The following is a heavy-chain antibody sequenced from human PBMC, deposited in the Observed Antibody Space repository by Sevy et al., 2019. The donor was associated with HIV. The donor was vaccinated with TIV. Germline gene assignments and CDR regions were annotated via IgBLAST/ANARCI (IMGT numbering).Heavy chain of an antibody. CDR1: GFTFSAYS. CDR3: ARAGGDCYSKNECWFVS. J-gene: IGHJ5*01. Sequence: GGSLRLPCAASGFTFSAYSMNWVRQAPGKGLEWVSYISSSSGTIYYADSVKGQFTISRDNAKSSLYLQMNGLRAECTAVYYCARAGGDCYSKNECWFVSWGQGTLVTVS. D-gene: IGHD2-21*01. V-gene: IGHV3-48*01. CDR2: ISSSSGTI.